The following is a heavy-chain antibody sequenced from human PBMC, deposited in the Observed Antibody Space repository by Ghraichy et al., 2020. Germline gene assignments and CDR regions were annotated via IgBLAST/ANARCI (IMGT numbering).Heavy chain of an antibody. Sequence: SETLSLTCTVSGGSISSYYWSWIRQPPGKGLEWIGYVSYSGSTNYNPSLKSRVTISVDTSKNQFSLKLSSVTAADTAVYYCARQFPPFSGSYYYYYGMDVWGQGTTVTVSS. D-gene: IGHD1-26*01. CDR2: VSYSGST. CDR1: GGSISSYY. J-gene: IGHJ6*02. CDR3: ARQFPPFSGSYYYYYGMDV. V-gene: IGHV4-59*08.